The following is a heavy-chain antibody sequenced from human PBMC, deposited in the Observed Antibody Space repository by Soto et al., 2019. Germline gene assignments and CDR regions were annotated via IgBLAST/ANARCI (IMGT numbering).Heavy chain of an antibody. D-gene: IGHD2-15*01. CDR3: VRVRSRSGGYYYHGIDV. CDR1: GDSVSSNNAA. J-gene: IGHJ6*02. Sequence: SQTLSLTCDISGDSVSSNNAAWSWIRQSPSRGLEWLGRTYYRSKWYNDYAVSVKSRITMNPDTSKNQFSLQLNSVTPEDTAVYYCVRVRSRSGGYYYHGIDVWGQGTTVTVYS. CDR2: TYYRSKWYN. V-gene: IGHV6-1*01.